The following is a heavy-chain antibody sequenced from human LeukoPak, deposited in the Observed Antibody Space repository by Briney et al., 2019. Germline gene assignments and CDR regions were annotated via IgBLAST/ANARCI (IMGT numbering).Heavy chain of an antibody. CDR1: GGSISSYY. CDR3: ARDRGYYYMDV. V-gene: IGHV4-59*01. CDR2: IYYSGST. Sequence: SETLSLTCTVSGGSISSYYWSWIRQPPGKGLEWIGYIYYSGSTNYNPSLKSRVTISVDTSKNQFSLKLSSVTAADTAVYYCARDRGYYYMDVWGKGTTVTVSS. J-gene: IGHJ6*03.